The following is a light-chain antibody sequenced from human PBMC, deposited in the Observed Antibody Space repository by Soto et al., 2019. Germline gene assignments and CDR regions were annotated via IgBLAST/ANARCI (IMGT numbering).Light chain of an antibody. CDR1: SSDVGAYNY. CDR3: SSYTTSTTLEV. V-gene: IGLV2-14*01. Sequence: QSVLTQPASVSGSPGQSITISCTGTSSDVGAYNYVSWYQQHPGKAPKLIIYDVSNRPSGVSNRFSGSKSGNTASLTISGLQAEDEADYYCSSYTTSTTLEVFGGGTKLTVL. CDR2: DVS. J-gene: IGLJ2*01.